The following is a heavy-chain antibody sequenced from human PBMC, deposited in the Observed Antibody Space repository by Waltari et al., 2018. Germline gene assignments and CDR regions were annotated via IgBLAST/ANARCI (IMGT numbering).Heavy chain of an antibody. CDR3: SRVKSWGAGDY. V-gene: IGHV3-49*03. D-gene: IGHD3-16*01. Sequence: EAHLMESGGTLVQPGRSLRLSCTTNGFSFGDYDMSWFRQAPGKGLEWVVFIRNQYYDAATEYAASVKDRFVILRDDSKGIAYLEMNNLKIEDTGIYYCSRVKSWGAGDYWGQGTLVTVSS. J-gene: IGHJ4*02. CDR2: IRNQYYDAAT. CDR1: GFSFGDYD.